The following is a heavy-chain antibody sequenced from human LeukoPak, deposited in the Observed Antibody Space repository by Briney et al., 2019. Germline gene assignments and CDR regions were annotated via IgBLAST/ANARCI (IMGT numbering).Heavy chain of an antibody. V-gene: IGHV3-20*04. Sequence: GGSLRLSCAASGFTFDDYGMSWVRQAPGQGLEWVSGINWNGGSTGYADSVKGRFTISRDNAKNSLYLQMNSLRAEDTALYYCTKDRGGSSQLGDAFDVWGQGTMVSVSS. J-gene: IGHJ3*01. CDR3: TKDRGGSSQLGDAFDV. D-gene: IGHD1-26*01. CDR1: GFTFDDYG. CDR2: INWNGGST.